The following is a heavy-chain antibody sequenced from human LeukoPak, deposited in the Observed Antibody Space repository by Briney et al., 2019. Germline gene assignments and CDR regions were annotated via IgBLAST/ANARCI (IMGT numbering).Heavy chain of an antibody. V-gene: IGHV3-9*01. Sequence: GGSLRLSCAGSGFIFNNYAMHWVRQPPGKGLEWVSGISWNSGSIDYADSVKGRFTISRDNAKNSLYLQMNSLRVEDTAFYYCAKGNRRHYTSGPNPDSLHWGQGALVTVSS. CDR3: AKGNRRHYTSGPNPDSLH. J-gene: IGHJ4*02. CDR2: ISWNSGSI. CDR1: GFIFNNYA. D-gene: IGHD6-19*01.